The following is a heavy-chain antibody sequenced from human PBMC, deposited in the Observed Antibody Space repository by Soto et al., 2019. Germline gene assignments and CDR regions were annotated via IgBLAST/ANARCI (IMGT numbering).Heavy chain of an antibody. Sequence: EVQVLESGGVLVQPGGSLRLSCVAPGLIFSNYAMSWVRHAPGKGLEWVSGISGSGGSPHYSDSAKGRFTISRDNSKNTLFLQMITLRAEDTVVYYCAREGDITAAFDYWGQGTLVTVS. CDR2: ISGSGGSP. V-gene: IGHV3-23*01. D-gene: IGHD6-13*01. CDR3: AREGDITAAFDY. J-gene: IGHJ4*02. CDR1: GLIFSNYA.